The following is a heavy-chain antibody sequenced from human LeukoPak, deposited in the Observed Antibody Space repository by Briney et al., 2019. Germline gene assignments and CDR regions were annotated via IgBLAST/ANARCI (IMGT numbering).Heavy chain of an antibody. Sequence: RGASVKVSCKASGYTFTSYGISWVRQAPGQGLEWMGWISAYNGNTNYAQKLQGRVTMTTDTSTSTAYMELRSLRSDDTAVYYCARDRAQGATISLDAFDIWGQGTMVTVSS. J-gene: IGHJ3*02. CDR3: ARDRAQGATISLDAFDI. CDR1: GYTFTSYG. D-gene: IGHD1-26*01. V-gene: IGHV1-18*01. CDR2: ISAYNGNT.